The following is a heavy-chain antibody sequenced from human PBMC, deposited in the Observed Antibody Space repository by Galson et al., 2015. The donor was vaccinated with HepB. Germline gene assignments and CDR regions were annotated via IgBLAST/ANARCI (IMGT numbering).Heavy chain of an antibody. V-gene: IGHV1-69*13. J-gene: IGHJ6*02. CDR1: GGTFSSYA. Sequence: QSGAEVKKPGASVKVSCKASGGTFSSYAISWVRQAPGQGLEWMGGIIPTFGTANYAQKFQGRVTITADESTSTAYMELSSLRSEDTAVYYCARDVGNIVLEIYGMDVWGQGTTVTVSS. D-gene: IGHD2-8*01. CDR3: ARDVGNIVLEIYGMDV. CDR2: IIPTFGTA.